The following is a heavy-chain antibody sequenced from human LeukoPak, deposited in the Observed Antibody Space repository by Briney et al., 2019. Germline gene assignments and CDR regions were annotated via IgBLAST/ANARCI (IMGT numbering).Heavy chain of an antibody. J-gene: IGHJ5*02. CDR1: GGSISSSSYY. Sequence: SETLSLTCTVSGGSISSSSYYWGWIRQPPGKGLEWIGSIYYSGSTNYNPSLKSRVTISVDTSKNQFSLKLSSVTAADTAVYYCARMGTYYYDSSGYYYPWGQGTLVTVSS. D-gene: IGHD3-22*01. CDR2: IYYSGST. CDR3: ARMGTYYYDSSGYYYP. V-gene: IGHV4-39*07.